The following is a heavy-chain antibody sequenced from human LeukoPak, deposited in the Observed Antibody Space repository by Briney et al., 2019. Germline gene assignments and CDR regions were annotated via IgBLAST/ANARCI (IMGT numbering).Heavy chain of an antibody. J-gene: IGHJ5*02. CDR2: INPNSGGT. Sequence: GASVKVSCKASGYTFTGYCMHWVRQAPGQGLEWMGWINPNSGGTNYAQKFQGRVTMTRDTSISTAYMELSRLRSDDTAVYYCARDLGYGNLNWFDPWGQGTLVTVSS. CDR3: ARDLGYGNLNWFDP. CDR1: GYTFTGYC. V-gene: IGHV1-2*02. D-gene: IGHD5-18*01.